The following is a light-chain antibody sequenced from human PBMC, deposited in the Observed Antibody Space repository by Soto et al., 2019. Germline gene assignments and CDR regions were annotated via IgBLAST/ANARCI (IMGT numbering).Light chain of an antibody. Sequence: QSAQTQPASVSGSPGQSITISCTGTSSDVGGYNYVSWYQQHPGKAPKLMIYDVVNRPSGVSNRFSGSKSGNAASLTISGLQAEDESDYYCSSYTSSDTLVFGTGTKLTFL. CDR1: SSDVGGYNY. V-gene: IGLV2-14*01. CDR2: DVV. J-gene: IGLJ1*01. CDR3: SSYTSSDTLV.